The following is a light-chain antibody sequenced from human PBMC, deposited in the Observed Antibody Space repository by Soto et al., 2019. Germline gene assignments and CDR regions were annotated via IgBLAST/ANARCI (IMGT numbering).Light chain of an antibody. CDR1: QSVGNN. J-gene: IGKJ5*01. CDR3: QQYKQWPPIT. CDR2: GAS. V-gene: IGKV3-15*01. Sequence: EIVMTQSPATLSVSPGERATLSCTASQSVGNNLAWYQQKPGHTPRLLIYGASTRATGIPARFSGSGSGTEFTLTISSLQSEDFAVYFCQQYKQWPPITFGQGTRLEIK.